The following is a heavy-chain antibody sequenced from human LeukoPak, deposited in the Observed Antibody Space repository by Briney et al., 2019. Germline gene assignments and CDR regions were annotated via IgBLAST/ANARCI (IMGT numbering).Heavy chain of an antibody. D-gene: IGHD2-2*02. CDR2: IYSGGST. CDR3: AREVYCSSTSCYNAFDI. CDR1: GFTVSSNY. Sequence: GGSLRLSCAASGFTVSSNYMSWVRQAPGKGLEWVSVIYSGGSTYYADSVKGRFTISRDNSKNTLYLQMNSLRAEDTAVYYCAREVYCSSTSCYNAFDIWGQGTMVTVSS. J-gene: IGHJ3*02. V-gene: IGHV3-53*01.